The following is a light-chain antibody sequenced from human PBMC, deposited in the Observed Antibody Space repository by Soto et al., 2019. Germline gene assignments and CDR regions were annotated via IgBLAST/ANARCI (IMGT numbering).Light chain of an antibody. J-gene: IGLJ1*01. CDR1: RGDVGGYGL. CDR3: SSYRRDNTQL. Sequence: QSVLTQPASVSGSPGQSITISCTGSRGDVGGYGLVPWYQQYPGKGPTLIIYEVTNRPSGVSARFSGSKSGDTASLIISGLQAEDEADYYCSSYRRDNTQLFGTGTKSPS. V-gene: IGLV2-14*01. CDR2: EVT.